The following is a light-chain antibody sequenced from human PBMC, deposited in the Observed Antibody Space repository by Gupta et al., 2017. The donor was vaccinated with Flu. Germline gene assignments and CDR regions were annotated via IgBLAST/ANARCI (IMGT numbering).Light chain of an antibody. J-gene: IGKJ1*01. CDR1: RIVLSRSKNKLY. Sequence: SLGEVSTMNCTSNRIVLSRSKNKLYVAWYQQKAGQSPKLLFYCATTRETGVPDRFSGSGSGTDFALTITSLQAEDLAVYYCQQYFATPSTFGQGTKVEI. CDR3: QQYFATPST. V-gene: IGKV4-1*01. CDR2: CAT.